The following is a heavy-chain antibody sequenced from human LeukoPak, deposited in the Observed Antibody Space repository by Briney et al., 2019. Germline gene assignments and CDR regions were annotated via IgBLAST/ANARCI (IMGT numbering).Heavy chain of an antibody. Sequence: ASVKVSCKASGYTFTSYYMHWVRQAPGQGLEWMGIINPSGGSTSYAQKFQGRVTMTRDMSTSTVYMEPSSLRSEDTAVYYCARAMVRGDYYYYMDVWGKGTTVTVSS. CDR1: GYTFTSYY. V-gene: IGHV1-46*01. CDR3: ARAMVRGDYYYYMDV. CDR2: INPSGGST. J-gene: IGHJ6*03. D-gene: IGHD3-10*01.